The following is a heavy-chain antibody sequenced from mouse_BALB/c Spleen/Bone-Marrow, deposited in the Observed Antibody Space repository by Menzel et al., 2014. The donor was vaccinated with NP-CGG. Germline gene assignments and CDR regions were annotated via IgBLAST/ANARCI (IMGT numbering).Heavy chain of an antibody. D-gene: IGHD2-3*01. CDR1: GFTFSTYI. CDR2: ISSGGRYI. J-gene: IGHJ3*01. Sequence: VQLKDSGGDLVKPGGSQNLSCAASGFTFSTYIMSWVRQTPEKRLEWVATISSGGRYIFYPDSVKGRFTLSRDNAKNTLYLQMSSLRSDDTAMYYCTREEDYDGNYKFAYWGQGTLVTVSA. V-gene: IGHV5-6-4*01. CDR3: TREEDYDGNYKFAY.